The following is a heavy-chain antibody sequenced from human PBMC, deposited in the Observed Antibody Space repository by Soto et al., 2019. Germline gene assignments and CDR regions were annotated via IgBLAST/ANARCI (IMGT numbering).Heavy chain of an antibody. J-gene: IGHJ4*02. CDR2: IYSSGST. V-gene: IGHV3-53*01. D-gene: IGHD3-22*01. CDR3: ARRPLNSNGAY. CDR1: GFTVSSND. Sequence: EVQLVESGGDLIQPGGSLRLSCAASGFTVSSNDMSWVRQAPGKGLEWVSLIYSSGSTHYADSVKGRFTIPRDNSKNTVHLQMNTLRAEDMAVYYCARRPLNSNGAYWGQGTLVTVSS.